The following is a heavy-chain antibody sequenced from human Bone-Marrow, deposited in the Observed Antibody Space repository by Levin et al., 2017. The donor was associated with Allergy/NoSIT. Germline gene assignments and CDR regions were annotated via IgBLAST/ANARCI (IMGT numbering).Heavy chain of an antibody. CDR1: RFTFSNSG. Sequence: GGSLRLSCAASRFTFSNSGMNWVRQAPGKGLEWVSFISSSSATIYYADSVKGRFTIFRDNAKNSLYLQMNSLRDEDTAVYYCASQGSSWYNWVDPWGQGTLVIVSS. CDR2: ISSSSATI. CDR3: ASQGSSWYNWVDP. J-gene: IGHJ5*02. V-gene: IGHV3-48*02. D-gene: IGHD6-13*01.